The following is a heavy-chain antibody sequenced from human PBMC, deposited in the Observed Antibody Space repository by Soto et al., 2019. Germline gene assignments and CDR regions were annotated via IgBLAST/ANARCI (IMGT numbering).Heavy chain of an antibody. CDR1: GFSLNTRAVG. V-gene: IGHV2-5*01. Sequence: QITLKESGPTLVKPTQTLTLTCTFSGFSLNTRAVGVGWIRQAPGKALEWLALINWNDDERYSPSLKDRLTITKDTSKNHVVLTMPNIGPVDTATYYCANRHDLGGFDIWGQGTAVTVSS. CDR2: INWNDDE. D-gene: IGHD2-15*01. CDR3: ANRHDLGGFDI. J-gene: IGHJ3*02.